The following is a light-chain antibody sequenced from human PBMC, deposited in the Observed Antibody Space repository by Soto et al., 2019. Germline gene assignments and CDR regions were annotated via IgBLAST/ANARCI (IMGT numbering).Light chain of an antibody. CDR1: QSISSSY. V-gene: IGKV3-20*01. J-gene: IGKJ2*01. CDR2: AAS. Sequence: EIVLTQSPGTLSLSPGEGAALSCRTSQSISSSYLAWYQQKPGQAPRLLIYAASNRATGIPDRFSGSGSGTDFTLTISRREPEEFAVYYCQLYGGSHMFSFGQGTKLEIK. CDR3: QLYGGSHMFS.